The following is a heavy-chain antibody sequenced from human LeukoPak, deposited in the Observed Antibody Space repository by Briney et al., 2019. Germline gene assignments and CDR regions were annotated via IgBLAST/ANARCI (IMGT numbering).Heavy chain of an antibody. CDR3: ARSQYYYDSSGYCDY. CDR1: GGTFSSYA. V-gene: IGHV7-4-1*02. Sequence: GASVKVSCKASGGTFSSYAMNWVRQAPGQGLEWMGWINTNTGNPTYAQGFTGRFVFSLDTSVSTAYLQISSLKAEDTAVYYCARSQYYYDSSGYCDYWGQGTLVTVSS. J-gene: IGHJ4*02. D-gene: IGHD3-22*01. CDR2: INTNTGNP.